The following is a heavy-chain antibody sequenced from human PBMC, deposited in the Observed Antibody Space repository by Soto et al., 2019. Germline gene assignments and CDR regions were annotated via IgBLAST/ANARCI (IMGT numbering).Heavy chain of an antibody. J-gene: IGHJ5*02. CDR2: INHSGST. D-gene: IGHD2-2*01. V-gene: IGHV4-34*01. Sequence: SETLSLTCAVYGGSFSGYYWSWIRQPPGKGLEWIGEINHSGSTNYNPSLKSRVTISVDTSKNQFSLKLSSVTAADTAVYYCARGLKDIVVVPAATSWRFDPWGQGTLVTVSS. CDR1: GGSFSGYY. CDR3: ARGLKDIVVVPAATSWRFDP.